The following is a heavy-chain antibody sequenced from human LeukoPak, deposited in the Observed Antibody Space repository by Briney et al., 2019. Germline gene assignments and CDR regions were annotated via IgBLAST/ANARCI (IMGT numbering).Heavy chain of an antibody. Sequence: ASVKVSCKASGYTFTGYYIHWVRQAPGQGLEWMGWINPNRGGGTNYAQKFKGRVTMTRDTSISTAYMELNRLRSDDTAVYYCARDHCTSSGCYEYYYYGVDVWGQGTTVTVSS. CDR2: INPNRGGGT. V-gene: IGHV1-2*02. CDR3: ARDHCTSSGCYEYYYYGVDV. D-gene: IGHD2-2*01. CDR1: GYTFTGYY. J-gene: IGHJ6*02.